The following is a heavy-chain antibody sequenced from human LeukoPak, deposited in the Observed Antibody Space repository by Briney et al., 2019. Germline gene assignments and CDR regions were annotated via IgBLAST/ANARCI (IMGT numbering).Heavy chain of an antibody. Sequence: ASVKVSCKASGYTFTAYYIHWVRQAPGQGLESMAWMSPSTGEIAFTQRFQGRVTMTRDTSISTAYMELTRLTSDDTAMYYCAASMVAVAGTASDVWGQGTLVTVSS. J-gene: IGHJ3*01. CDR1: GYTFTAYY. V-gene: IGHV1-2*02. CDR3: AASMVAVAGTASDV. CDR2: MSPSTGEI. D-gene: IGHD6-19*01.